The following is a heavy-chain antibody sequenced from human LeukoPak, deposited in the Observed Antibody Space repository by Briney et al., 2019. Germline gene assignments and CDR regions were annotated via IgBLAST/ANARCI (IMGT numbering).Heavy chain of an antibody. CDR3: ARDATIFGVVGGLDY. J-gene: IGHJ4*02. Sequence: ASVKVSCKASGYTFTSYGISWVRQAPGQGLEWMGWISAYNGNTNYAQKFQGRVTITTDESTSTAYMELSSLRSEDTAVYYCARDATIFGVVGGLDYWGQGTLVTVSS. V-gene: IGHV1-18*01. D-gene: IGHD3-3*01. CDR2: ISAYNGNT. CDR1: GYTFTSYG.